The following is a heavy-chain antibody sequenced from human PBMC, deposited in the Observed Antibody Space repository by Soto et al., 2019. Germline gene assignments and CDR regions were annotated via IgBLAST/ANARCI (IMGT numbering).Heavy chain of an antibody. CDR1: GFTFSSYG. D-gene: IGHD3-22*01. CDR2: IWYDGSNK. V-gene: IGHV3-33*01. CDR3: ARGGYYYDSSGPGPDY. J-gene: IGHJ4*02. Sequence: GGSLRLSCAASGFTFSSYGMHWVRQAPGKGLEWVAVIWYDGSNKYYADSVKGRFTISRDNSKNTLYLQMNSLRAEDTAVYYCARGGYYYDSSGPGPDYWGQGTLVTVSS.